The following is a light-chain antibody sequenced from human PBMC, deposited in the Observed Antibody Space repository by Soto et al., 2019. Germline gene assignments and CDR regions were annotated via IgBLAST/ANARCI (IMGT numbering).Light chain of an antibody. CDR2: DNS. V-gene: IGLV3-21*02. J-gene: IGLJ1*01. CDR3: HVWDSSSAHHV. Sequence: SYELTQPPSVSVAPGQTARITCGGSNIGSKRVHWYQQKPGQAPMMVVCDNSDRPSGIPERFSGSNSANTATLTISRVEAGDEADYYCHVWDSSSAHHVFGTGTKVTVL. CDR1: NIGSKR.